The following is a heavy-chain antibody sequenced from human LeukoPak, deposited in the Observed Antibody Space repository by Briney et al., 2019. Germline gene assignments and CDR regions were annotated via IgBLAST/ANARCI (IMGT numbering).Heavy chain of an antibody. V-gene: IGHV3-30-3*01. CDR1: GFTFSSYA. Sequence: PGRSLRISCAASGFTFSSYAMHGVRQAPGKGLEWVAVISYDGSNKYYADSVKGRFTISRDNSKNTLYLQMNSLRAEDTAVYYCARDRRKDYIRGSYYYYYGMDVWGQGTTVTVSS. CDR3: ARDRRKDYIRGSYYYYYGMDV. CDR2: ISYDGSNK. D-gene: IGHD4-11*01. J-gene: IGHJ6*02.